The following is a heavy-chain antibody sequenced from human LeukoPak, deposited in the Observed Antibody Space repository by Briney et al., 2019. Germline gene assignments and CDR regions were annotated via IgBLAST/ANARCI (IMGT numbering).Heavy chain of an antibody. CDR1: GYTFTGYY. Sequence: ASVKDSFKASGYTFTGYYMHWVRQAPGQGLEWMGWINPNSGGTNYAQKFQGRVTMTRDTSISTAYMELSRLRADDTAVYYCARRVAGTALDVWGQGTTVSVSS. D-gene: IGHD6-19*01. CDR3: ARRVAGTALDV. CDR2: INPNSGGT. J-gene: IGHJ6*02. V-gene: IGHV1-2*02.